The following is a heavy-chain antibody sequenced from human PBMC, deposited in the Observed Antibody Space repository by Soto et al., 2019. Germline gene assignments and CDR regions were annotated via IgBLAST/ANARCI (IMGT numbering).Heavy chain of an antibody. CDR1: GFPFASYA. CDR3: AKDPVYSSSSGSHWFDP. CDR2: ISGGGGST. V-gene: IGHV3-23*01. J-gene: IGHJ5*02. Sequence: EVQLLESGGGLVQPGGSLRLSCAASGFPFASYAMTWVRQAPGKGLEWVSTISGGGGSTFYSDSVKGRFTISRDNSKNTLYRQMNSLRAEDTAVYYYAKDPVYSSSSGSHWFDPWGQGTLVTVSS. D-gene: IGHD6-6*01.